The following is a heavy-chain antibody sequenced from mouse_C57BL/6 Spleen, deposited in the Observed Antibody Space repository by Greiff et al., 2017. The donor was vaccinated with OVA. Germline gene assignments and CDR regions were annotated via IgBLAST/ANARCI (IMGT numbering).Heavy chain of an antibody. J-gene: IGHJ3*01. Sequence: EVKLVESGGGLVKPGGSLKLSCAASGFTFSDYGMHWVRQAPEKGLEWVAYISSGSSTIYYADTVKGRFTISRDNAKNTLFLQMTSLRSEDTAMYYCARRELGLAWFAYWAKGLWSLSLQ. CDR1: GFTFSDYG. CDR2: ISSGSSTI. V-gene: IGHV5-17*01. D-gene: IGHD4-1*01. CDR3: ARRELGLAWFAY.